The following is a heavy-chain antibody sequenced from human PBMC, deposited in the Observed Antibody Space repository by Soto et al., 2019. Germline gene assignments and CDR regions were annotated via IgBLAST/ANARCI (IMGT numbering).Heavy chain of an antibody. Sequence: GGSLRLSCAASGFTFSSYAMHWVRQAPGKGLEWVAVISYDGSNKYYADSVKGRFTISRDNSKNTLYLQMNSLRAEDTAVYYCASLETGYSSGWYAYWGQGTLVTV. D-gene: IGHD6-19*01. CDR2: ISYDGSNK. CDR3: ASLETGYSSGWYAY. CDR1: GFTFSSYA. V-gene: IGHV3-30-3*01. J-gene: IGHJ4*02.